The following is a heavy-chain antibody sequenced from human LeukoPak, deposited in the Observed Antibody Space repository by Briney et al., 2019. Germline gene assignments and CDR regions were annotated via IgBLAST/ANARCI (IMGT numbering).Heavy chain of an antibody. CDR3: ARSTYYYGSGSYYPFDC. Sequence: SESLSLTCTVSGGSISSGSYYWSWLRQPAGKGLEWIGRIYSSGSTNHNSSLKSRVTISVDTSKNQFSLTLSSVTAADTAVYYCARSTYYYGSGSYYPFDCWGQGTLVTVA. J-gene: IGHJ4*02. CDR1: GGSISSGSYY. V-gene: IGHV4-61*02. D-gene: IGHD3-10*01. CDR2: IYSSGST.